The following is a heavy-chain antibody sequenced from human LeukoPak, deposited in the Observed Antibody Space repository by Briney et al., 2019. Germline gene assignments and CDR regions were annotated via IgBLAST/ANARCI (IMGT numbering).Heavy chain of an antibody. CDR2: IYYSGST. D-gene: IGHD2-15*01. CDR1: GGSISSGGYY. Sequence: PSETLSRTCTVSGGSISSGGYYWSWIRQHPGKGLEWIGYIYYSGSTYYNPSLKSRVTISVDTSKNQFSLKLSSVTAADTAVYYCARDCSGGSCFDYWGQGTLVTVSS. V-gene: IGHV4-31*03. J-gene: IGHJ4*02. CDR3: ARDCSGGSCFDY.